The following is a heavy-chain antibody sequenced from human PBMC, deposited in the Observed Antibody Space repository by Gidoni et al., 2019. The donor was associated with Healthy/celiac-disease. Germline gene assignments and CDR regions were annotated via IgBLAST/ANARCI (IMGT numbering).Heavy chain of an antibody. CDR3: ARDALLIAVAGGYNWFDP. J-gene: IGHJ5*02. D-gene: IGHD6-19*01. V-gene: IGHV1-46*01. Sequence: QVQLVQSGAEVKKPGASVKVSCKASGYTFTGYYMHWVRQAPGQGLEWMGIINPSGCSTSYAQKFQGRVTMTRDTSTSTVYMELSSLRSEDTAVYYCARDALLIAVAGGYNWFDPWGQGTLVTVSS. CDR1: GYTFTGYY. CDR2: INPSGCST.